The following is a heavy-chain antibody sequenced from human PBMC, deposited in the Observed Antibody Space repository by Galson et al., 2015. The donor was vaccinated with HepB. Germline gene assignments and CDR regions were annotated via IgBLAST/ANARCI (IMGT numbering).Heavy chain of an antibody. CDR1: GFTFSSYA. CDR3: ARDPYYGSGSYYSPNPPFDY. D-gene: IGHD3-10*01. J-gene: IGHJ4*02. Sequence: SLRLSCAASGFTFSSYAMHWVRQAPGKGLEWVAVISYDGSNKYYADSVKGRFTISRDNSKNTLYLQMNSLRAEDTAVYYCARDPYYGSGSYYSPNPPFDYWGQGTLVTVSS. V-gene: IGHV3-30*04. CDR2: ISYDGSNK.